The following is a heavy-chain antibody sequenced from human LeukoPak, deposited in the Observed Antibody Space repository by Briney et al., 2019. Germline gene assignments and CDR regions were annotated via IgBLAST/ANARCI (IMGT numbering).Heavy chain of an antibody. D-gene: IGHD5-18*01. CDR2: IYHSGST. CDR3: ARATEQLWSDFDY. J-gene: IGHJ4*02. Sequence: SETLSLTCAVSGYSISSGYYWGWIRQPPGKGLEWSGSIYHSGSTYYNPSLKSRVTISVDTSKNQFSLKLSSVTAADTAVYYCARATEQLWSDFDYWGQGTLVTVSS. CDR1: GYSISSGYY. V-gene: IGHV4-38-2*01.